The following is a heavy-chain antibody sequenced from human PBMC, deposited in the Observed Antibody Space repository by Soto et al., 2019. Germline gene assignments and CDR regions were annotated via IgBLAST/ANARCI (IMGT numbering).Heavy chain of an antibody. J-gene: IGHJ4*02. CDR1: GYSFTGYW. Sequence: GESLKISCTGSGYSFTGYWIGWVRQMPGKGLEWMGITYPGDSDTRYSPPFQGRVTISADKSINTAYLQWSSLKASDTAMYYCVVQQKPPWVNYWGQGTLVTVSS. D-gene: IGHD6-13*01. V-gene: IGHV5-51*01. CDR3: VVQQKPPWVNY. CDR2: TYPGDSDT.